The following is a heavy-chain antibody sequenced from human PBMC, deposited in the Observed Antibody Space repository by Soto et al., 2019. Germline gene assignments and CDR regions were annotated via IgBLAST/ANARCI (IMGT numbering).Heavy chain of an antibody. CDR2: ISTYNGNT. Sequence: QVQLVQSGAEVKKPGASVKVSCKASGYTFTSYDISWVRQAPGQGLEWMGWISTYNGNTNYAQRLQGRVTMTTDTXXSTAXMDXRSLRSDDTAVYYCARGMGQPLDYWGQGTLVTVSS. D-gene: IGHD3-16*01. V-gene: IGHV1-18*01. J-gene: IGHJ4*02. CDR1: GYTFTSYD. CDR3: ARGMGQPLDY.